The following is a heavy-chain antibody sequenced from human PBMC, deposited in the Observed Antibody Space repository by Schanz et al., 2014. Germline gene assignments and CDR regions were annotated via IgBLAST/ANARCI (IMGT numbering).Heavy chain of an antibody. D-gene: IGHD3-10*01. Sequence: QVQLVESGGGVVQFGRSLRLSCVASGFTFSSYGMHWVRQAPGKGLEWVAVIWYDENNKYYADSVKGRFTMSRDNSKNTLYLQMNSLRAEDTAEYYCARANYRRKINFDYWGRGTLVTVSS. CDR3: ARANYRRKINFDY. CDR2: IWYDENNK. V-gene: IGHV3-33*01. CDR1: GFTFSSYG. J-gene: IGHJ4*02.